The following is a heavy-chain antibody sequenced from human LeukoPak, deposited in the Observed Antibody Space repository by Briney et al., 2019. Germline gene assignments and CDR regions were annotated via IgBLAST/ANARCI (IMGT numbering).Heavy chain of an antibody. CDR3: ASPSDYYDSSGYYDDAFDI. D-gene: IGHD3-22*01. J-gene: IGHJ3*02. Sequence: KPGESLKISCKGSGYSFTSYWIGWVRQMPGKGLEWMGIIYPGDSDTRYSPSFQGQVTISADKSISTAYLQWSSLKASDTATYYCASPSDYYDSSGYYDDAFDIWGQGTMVTVSS. CDR2: IYPGDSDT. V-gene: IGHV5-51*03. CDR1: GYSFTSYW.